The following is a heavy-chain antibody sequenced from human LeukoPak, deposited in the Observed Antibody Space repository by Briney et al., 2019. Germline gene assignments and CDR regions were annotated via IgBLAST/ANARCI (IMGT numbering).Heavy chain of an antibody. CDR3: ARRENTMVRVVINPFDY. CDR2: VEPRDSYH. Sequence: GESLKISCKGSGYSFTTYGISWVRQMRGKGLEWIRRVEPRDSYHNYSPPFQGHVTISADKSIGTAYLQWSSLKASDTATYYCARRENTMVRVVINPFDYWGQGTLVTVSS. D-gene: IGHD3-10*01. CDR1: GYSFTTYG. J-gene: IGHJ4*02. V-gene: IGHV5-10-1*01.